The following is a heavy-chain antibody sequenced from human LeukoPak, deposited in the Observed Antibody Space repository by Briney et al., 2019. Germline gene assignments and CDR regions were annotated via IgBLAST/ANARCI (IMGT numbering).Heavy chain of an antibody. CDR2: FDPEDGET. J-gene: IGHJ4*02. Sequence: ASVKVSCKVSGYTLTELSMHWVRQAPGEGLEWMGGFDPEDGETIYAQKFQGRVTMTEDTSTDTAYMELSSLRSEDTAVYYCATDRQLVGYFDYWGQGTLVTVSS. V-gene: IGHV1-24*01. CDR1: GYTLTELS. D-gene: IGHD6-6*01. CDR3: ATDRQLVGYFDY.